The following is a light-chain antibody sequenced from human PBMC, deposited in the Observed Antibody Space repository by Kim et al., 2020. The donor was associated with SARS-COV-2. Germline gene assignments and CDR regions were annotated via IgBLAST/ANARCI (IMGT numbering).Light chain of an antibody. CDR3: NSRDSSGNPHWV. CDR1: SLRSYY. Sequence: LGQTVRITCQGDSLRSYYASWYQQKPGQAPVLVIYGKNNRPSGIPDRFSGSSSGNTASLTITGAQAEDEADYYCNSRDSSGNPHWVFGGGTKLTVL. CDR2: GKN. J-gene: IGLJ3*02. V-gene: IGLV3-19*01.